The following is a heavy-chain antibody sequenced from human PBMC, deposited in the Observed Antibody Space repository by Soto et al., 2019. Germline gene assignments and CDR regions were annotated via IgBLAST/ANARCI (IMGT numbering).Heavy chain of an antibody. CDR1: GFTFSSYA. D-gene: IGHD2-2*01. CDR3: AKIVVVVPAAMGNFDY. V-gene: IGHV3-23*01. Sequence: GGSLRLSCAASGFTFSSYAMSWVRQAPGKGLEWVSAISGSGGSTYYADSVKGRFTISRDNSNNTLYLQMNSLRAEDAAVYYCAKIVVVVPAAMGNFDYWGQGTLVTVSS. J-gene: IGHJ4*02. CDR2: ISGSGGST.